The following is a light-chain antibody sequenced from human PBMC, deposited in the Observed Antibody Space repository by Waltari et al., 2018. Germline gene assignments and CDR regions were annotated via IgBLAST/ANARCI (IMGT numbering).Light chain of an antibody. J-gene: IGKJ2*03. CDR3: QHYGGSPYS. Sequence: EIVLTQSPGTLSLSPGERATLPCRASQSVYANFLAWYQQKPGQAPRLLIYDASSRATGVPDRFSGSGSGTDFTLIISRLEPEDIAVYYCQHYGGSPYSFGQGTKLEIK. CDR1: QSVYANF. V-gene: IGKV3-20*01. CDR2: DAS.